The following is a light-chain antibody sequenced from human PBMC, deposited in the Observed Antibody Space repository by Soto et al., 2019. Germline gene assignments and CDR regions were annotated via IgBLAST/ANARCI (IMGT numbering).Light chain of an antibody. CDR2: GAS. CDR3: QKYNNVPFT. CDR1: EAISIY. Sequence: DTQMTQSPYSLSASVGDRVTITCRASEAISIYSAWYQQKPGKVPNLLIYGASTLQSGVPSRFSGSGSGTDFTLTISSLQPEDVATYYCQKYNNVPFTFGPGTKVEIK. V-gene: IGKV1-27*01. J-gene: IGKJ3*01.